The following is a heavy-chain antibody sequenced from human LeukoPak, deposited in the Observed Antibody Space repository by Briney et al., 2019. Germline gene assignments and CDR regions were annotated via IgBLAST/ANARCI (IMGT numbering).Heavy chain of an antibody. D-gene: IGHD3-22*01. J-gene: IGHJ4*02. CDR1: GYTFTSYA. CDR3: ARSVTMIVAGLGY. CDR2: INAGNGNT. V-gene: IGHV1-3*01. Sequence: ASVKVSCKASGYTFTSYAMHWVRQAPGQRLEWMGWINAGNGNTKYSQKFQGRVTITRDTSASTAYMELSSLKSEDTAVYYCARSVTMIVAGLGYWGQGTLVTVSS.